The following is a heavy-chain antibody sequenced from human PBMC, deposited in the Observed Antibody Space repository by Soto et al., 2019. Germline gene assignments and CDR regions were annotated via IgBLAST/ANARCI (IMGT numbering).Heavy chain of an antibody. V-gene: IGHV1-8*01. CDR2: MNPKSGNT. Sequence: QVQLVQSGAEVKKPGASVKVSCKASGYTFTNYDINWVRQATGQGLEWMGWMNPKSGNTGYAKHFQGRLTMTRSTTIITAYRELSSLRSEAAAVDYCVRVYGEIDYWGQGTLVTVSS. J-gene: IGHJ4*02. CDR3: VRVYGEIDY. CDR1: GYTFTNYD. D-gene: IGHD4-17*01.